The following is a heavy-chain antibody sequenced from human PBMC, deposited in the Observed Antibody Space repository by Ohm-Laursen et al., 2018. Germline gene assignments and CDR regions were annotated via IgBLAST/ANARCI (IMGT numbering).Heavy chain of an antibody. CDR2: INHRGST. Sequence: GTLSLTCVVYGGSFSAYYWSWIRQPPGKGLEWIGEINHRGSTDYNPSLKSRVTISVDTSKKQFSLKLSSVTAADTAMYYCAAWHGYFDIWGRGTLVTVSS. CDR1: GGSFSAYY. V-gene: IGHV4-34*01. CDR3: AAWHGYFDI. J-gene: IGHJ2*01.